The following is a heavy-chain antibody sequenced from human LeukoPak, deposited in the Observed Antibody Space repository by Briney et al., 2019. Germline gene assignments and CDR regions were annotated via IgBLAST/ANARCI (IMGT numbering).Heavy chain of an antibody. CDR3: ARIHYYNSRGPFQG. J-gene: IGHJ4*02. CDR1: GYSMSSDSC. CDR2: ICNGGAT. Sequence: SETLSLTCGVSGYSMSSDSCWAWIRQSPGTGLEWLATICNGGATYYNPSLEDRLTISLDRPNNQFSVRLTSVAAADTAMYYCARIHYYNSRGPFQGWGQGTMVSVSS. D-gene: IGHD3-22*01. V-gene: IGHV4-38-2*01.